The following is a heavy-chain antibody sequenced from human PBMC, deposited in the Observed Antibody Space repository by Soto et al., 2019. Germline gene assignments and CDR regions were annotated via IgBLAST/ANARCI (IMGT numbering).Heavy chain of an antibody. D-gene: IGHD3-22*01. CDR3: ARGDYYDSSGPFSDAFDI. CDR2: IKPDGSEK. Sequence: PGGSLRLSCAASGFTFSSYWMSWVRQAPGKGLEWVANIKPDGSEKFYVDSLKGRFTMSRDNAKNSLYLQINSLRAEDTAVYYCARGDYYDSSGPFSDAFDIWGQGTMVTVSS. J-gene: IGHJ3*02. V-gene: IGHV3-7*04. CDR1: GFTFSSYW.